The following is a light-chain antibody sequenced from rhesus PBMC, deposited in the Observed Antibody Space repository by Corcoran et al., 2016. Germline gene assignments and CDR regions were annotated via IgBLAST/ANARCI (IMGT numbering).Light chain of an antibody. CDR3: QKYSSSPPYS. CDR1: QSVVSS. CDR2: GAS. J-gene: IGKJ2*01. Sequence: QVILTQSPATLSLSPGERATLSCRASQSVVSSLAWYQQKPGQAPRLLIYGASSRATGIPDRCSVSGSGTEFNHTISSLEPECFAVYYCQKYSSSPPYSFGQGTKVEIK. V-gene: IGKV3-53*01.